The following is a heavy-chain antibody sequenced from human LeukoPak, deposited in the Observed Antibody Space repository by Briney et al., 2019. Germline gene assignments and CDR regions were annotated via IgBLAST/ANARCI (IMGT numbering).Heavy chain of an antibody. CDR3: ARLTYGYGFDY. CDR2: INHSGST. D-gene: IGHD5-12*01. CDR1: GGSFSGYY. V-gene: IGHV4-34*01. J-gene: IGHJ4*02. Sequence: PSETLSLTCAVYGGSFSGYYWSWIRQPPGKGLEWIGEINHSGSTNYNPSLKSRVTISVDTSKNQFSLKLSSVTAADTAVYYCARLTYGYGFDYWGQGTLVTVSS.